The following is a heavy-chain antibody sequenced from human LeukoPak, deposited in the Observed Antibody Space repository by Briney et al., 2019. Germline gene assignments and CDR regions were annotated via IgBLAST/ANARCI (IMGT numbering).Heavy chain of an antibody. CDR3: ARAPRDYYMYYYYIDV. D-gene: IGHD3-22*01. J-gene: IGHJ6*03. CDR2: ISYDGSNK. Sequence: PGRSLRLSCAASGFTFSSYAMHWVRQAPGKGLEWVAVISYDGSNKYYADSVKGRFTISRDNSKKTLYLQMNSLRAEDTAVYYCARAPRDYYMYYYYIDVWGKGTTVTVSS. CDR1: GFTFSSYA. V-gene: IGHV3-30*04.